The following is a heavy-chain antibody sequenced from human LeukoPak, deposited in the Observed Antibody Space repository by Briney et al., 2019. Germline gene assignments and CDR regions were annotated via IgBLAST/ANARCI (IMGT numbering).Heavy chain of an antibody. CDR3: ARRIGSGWYDY. V-gene: IGHV5-51*01. J-gene: IGHJ4*02. Sequence: GESLKISCKGSGYRFTSYWIGWGRQMPGKGLEGLGIINPGDSDTIYSPSFQGHVTISADKSISTANLQWSSLKASDTAMYYCARRIGSGWYDYWGQGTLVTVSS. CDR1: GYRFTSYW. CDR2: INPGDSDT. D-gene: IGHD6-19*01.